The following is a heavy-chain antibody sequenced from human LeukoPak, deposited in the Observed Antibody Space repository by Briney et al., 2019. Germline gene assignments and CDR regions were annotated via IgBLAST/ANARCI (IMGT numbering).Heavy chain of an antibody. V-gene: IGHV3-30*04. CDR3: ATDQGIIVVINHFHY. Sequence: PGGSLRLSCAASGFTFSDYAMHWVRQAPGKGLEWVAVISYDGNNKYYADSVKGRFTISRDNSKNTLYLQMNSLRAEDTAVYYCATDQGIIVVINHFHYWGQGTLVTVSS. CDR2: ISYDGNNK. CDR1: GFTFSDYA. J-gene: IGHJ4*02. D-gene: IGHD3-22*01.